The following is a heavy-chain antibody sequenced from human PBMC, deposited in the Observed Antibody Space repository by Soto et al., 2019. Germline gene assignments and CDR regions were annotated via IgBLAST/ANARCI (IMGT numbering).Heavy chain of an antibody. CDR2: INHSGST. CDR1: GGSFSGYY. V-gene: IGHV4-34*01. J-gene: IGHJ4*02. D-gene: IGHD4-17*01. Sequence: ALTCAVYGGSFSGYYWSWIRQPPGKGLEWIGEINHSGSTNYNPSLKSRVTISVDTSKNQFSLKLSSVTAADTAVYYCARGRSRNSTTVTTYYFDYWGQGTLVTVS. CDR3: ARGRSRNSTTVTTYYFDY.